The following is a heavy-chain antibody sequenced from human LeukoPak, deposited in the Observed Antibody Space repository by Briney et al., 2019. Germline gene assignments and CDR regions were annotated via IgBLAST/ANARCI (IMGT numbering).Heavy chain of an antibody. CDR2: LSSSGGST. J-gene: IGHJ5*02. CDR3: ARDQSSVAGTTYNWFDP. V-gene: IGHV3-23*01. D-gene: IGHD6-19*01. CDR1: GFTFSSCG. Sequence: QPGGTLRLSCAASGFTFSSCGMSWVRQAPGKGLEWVSSLSSSGGSTYYADSVKGRFTISRDNSKNTLYLQMNSLRAEDTAVYYCARDQSSVAGTTYNWFDPWGQGTLVTVSS.